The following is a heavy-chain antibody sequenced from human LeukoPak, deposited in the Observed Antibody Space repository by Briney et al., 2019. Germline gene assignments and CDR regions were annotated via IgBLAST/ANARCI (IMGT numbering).Heavy chain of an antibody. V-gene: IGHV3-48*03. J-gene: IGHJ6*02. Sequence: GGSLRLSCAASGFTFSSYEMNWVRQAPGKGLEWVSYISSSGSTIYYADSVKGRFTISRDNAKNSLYLQMNSLRAEDTAVYYCARDSRFYDFWSGYSRPYYFYGMDVWGQGTTVTVSS. CDR3: ARDSRFYDFWSGYSRPYYFYGMDV. D-gene: IGHD3-3*01. CDR1: GFTFSSYE. CDR2: ISSSGSTI.